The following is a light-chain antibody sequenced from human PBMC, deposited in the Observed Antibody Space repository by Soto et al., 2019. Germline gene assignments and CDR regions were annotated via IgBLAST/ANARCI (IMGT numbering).Light chain of an antibody. CDR1: QSISTW. J-gene: IGKJ5*01. Sequence: DIQMTQSPSTLSASVGDRVTITCRASQSISTWLARYQHKPGKAPKVLIYDASKLQTGVPSRFSGRGSGKDFTFTISSLQPDDSGTYYCQQFYDLPITFGQGTRLEIK. CDR3: QQFYDLPIT. CDR2: DAS. V-gene: IGKV1-5*01.